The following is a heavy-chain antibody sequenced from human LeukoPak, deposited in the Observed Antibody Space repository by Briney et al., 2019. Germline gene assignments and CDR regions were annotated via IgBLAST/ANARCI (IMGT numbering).Heavy chain of an antibody. CDR1: GFTFSSYS. Sequence: GGSLRLSCAASGFTFSSYSMNWVRQAPGKGLEWVSYISSSSSTIYYADSVKGRFTISRDNAKNSLYLQMNSLRAEDTAVYYCARDGSSGWSNWFDPWGQGTLVTVSS. D-gene: IGHD6-19*01. J-gene: IGHJ5*02. V-gene: IGHV3-48*01. CDR2: ISSSSSTI. CDR3: ARDGSSGWSNWFDP.